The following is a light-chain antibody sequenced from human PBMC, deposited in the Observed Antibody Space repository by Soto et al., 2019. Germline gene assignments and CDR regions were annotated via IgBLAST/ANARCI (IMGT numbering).Light chain of an antibody. CDR2: RNSDGSH. V-gene: IGLV4-69*01. Sequence: QPVLTQPPSASASLGASVKLTCTLSSGHNSYAIAWHQQQPEKGPRYLMKRNSDGSHSKGDGIPDSFSGSSSGAERYLTNASLQSEEEADYCCQTWSTDIRVFGGGTQLTVL. CDR1: SGHNSYA. CDR3: QTWSTDIRV. J-gene: IGLJ3*02.